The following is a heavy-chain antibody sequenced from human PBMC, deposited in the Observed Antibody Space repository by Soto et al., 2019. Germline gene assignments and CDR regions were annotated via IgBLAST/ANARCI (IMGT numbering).Heavy chain of an antibody. CDR3: AKGMGYMDV. CDR1: GFTFSSYG. CDR2: ISYDGSNK. J-gene: IGHJ6*03. Sequence: GGSLRLSCAASGFTFSSYGMHWVRQAPGKGLEWVAVISYDGSNKYYADSVKGRFTISRDNSKNTLYLQMNSLRAEDTAVYYCAKGMGYMDVWGQGTTVTVSS. D-gene: IGHD2-8*01. V-gene: IGHV3-30*18.